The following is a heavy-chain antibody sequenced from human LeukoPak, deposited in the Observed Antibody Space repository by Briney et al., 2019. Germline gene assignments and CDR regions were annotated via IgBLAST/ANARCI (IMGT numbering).Heavy chain of an antibody. J-gene: IGHJ4*02. CDR3: ARLRDLSEIDY. CDR1: GGSISSGDYY. Sequence: SETLSLTCTVPGGSISSGDYYWSWIRQPPGKGLEWIGYIYYSGSTYYNPSLKSRLTISVDTSKNHFSLRLSSVTAADTAVYFCARLRDLSEIDYWGQGTLVTVSS. CDR2: IYYSGST. D-gene: IGHD1-14*01. V-gene: IGHV4-31*03.